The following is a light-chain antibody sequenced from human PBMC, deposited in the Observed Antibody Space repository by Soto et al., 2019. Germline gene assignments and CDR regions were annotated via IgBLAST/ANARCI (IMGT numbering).Light chain of an antibody. CDR3: QQINSYPRT. V-gene: IGKV1-9*01. CDR2: AAS. CDR1: QGISSD. J-gene: IGKJ2*02. Sequence: IQLTQSPSSLSASVGDRVTITCRASQGISSDLAWFQQKPGKTPTLLIYAASTLQSGVPSRFSGSGSGTDFTLTISSLQPEDFATYYCQQINSYPRTFGQGTKLELK.